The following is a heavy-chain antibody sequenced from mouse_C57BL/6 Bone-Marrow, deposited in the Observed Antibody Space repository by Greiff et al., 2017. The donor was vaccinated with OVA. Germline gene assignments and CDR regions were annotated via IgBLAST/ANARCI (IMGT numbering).Heavy chain of an antibody. CDR3: ARRDYYGSSYVYFDV. CDR2: ISNGGGST. Sequence: EVKLMESGGGLVQPGGSLKLSCAASGFTFSDYYMYWVRQTPEKRLEWVAYISNGGGSTYYPDTVKGRFTISRDNAENTLYLQMRRLKSEDTAMYYCARRDYYGSSYVYFDVWGTGTTVTVSS. CDR1: GFTFSDYY. V-gene: IGHV5-12*01. J-gene: IGHJ1*03. D-gene: IGHD1-1*01.